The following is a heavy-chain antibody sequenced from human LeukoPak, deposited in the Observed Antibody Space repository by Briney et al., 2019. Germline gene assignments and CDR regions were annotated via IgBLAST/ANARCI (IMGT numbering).Heavy chain of an antibody. V-gene: IGHV1-2*02. Sequence: ASVKVSCKASGYTFTGYYMHWVLQAPGQGLEWMGWINPNSGGTNYAKKFQGRVTMTRDTSISTAYMELSRLRSDDTAVYYCARWGAYGGNSAWAVFDYWGQGTLVTVSS. J-gene: IGHJ4*02. D-gene: IGHD4-23*01. CDR1: GYTFTGYY. CDR3: ARWGAYGGNSAWAVFDY. CDR2: INPNSGGT.